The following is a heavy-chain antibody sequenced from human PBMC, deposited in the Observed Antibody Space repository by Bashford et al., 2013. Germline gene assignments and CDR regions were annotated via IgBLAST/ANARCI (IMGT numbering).Heavy chain of an antibody. CDR2: IYPGDSDT. V-gene: IGHV5-51*01. J-gene: IGHJ4*02. CDR3: ARLGRYYYGSRGYSGDAC. D-gene: IGHD3-10*01. Sequence: WVRQMPGKGLEWMGIIYPGDSDTRYSPSFQGQVTISADKSISTAYLQWSSLKASDTAIYYCARLGRYYYGSRGYSGDACWGQGTLVTVSS.